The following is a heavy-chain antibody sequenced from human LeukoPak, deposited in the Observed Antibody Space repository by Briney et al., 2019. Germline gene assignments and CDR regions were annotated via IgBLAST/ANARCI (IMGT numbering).Heavy chain of an antibody. CDR2: ISSEGSNK. D-gene: IGHD2-2*01. V-gene: IGHV3-30*04. CDR1: GFTFSSYA. J-gene: IGHJ4*02. Sequence: PGGSLRPSCPASGFTFSSYAMHWVRQAPGKGLEWVAVISSEGSNKYYADPVKARFTIPRDNSKNTLYLQMNSLRAEDTAVYYCARGRGVPAAADYWGQGTLVTVSS. CDR3: ARGRGVPAAADY.